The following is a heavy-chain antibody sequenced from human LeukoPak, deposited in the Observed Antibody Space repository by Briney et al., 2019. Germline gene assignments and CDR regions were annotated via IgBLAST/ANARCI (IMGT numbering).Heavy chain of an antibody. V-gene: IGHV1-18*01. D-gene: IGHD3-22*01. J-gene: IGHJ4*02. CDR3: AREAQYYYDSSGYYEIYDY. Sequence: GASVKVSCKASGYTFTIYRISWVRQAPGQGLEWMGWISAYNGNTNYALNLQGRVTMTTDTSTTTAYMELRSLRSDDTAVYYCAREAQYYYDSSGYYEIYDYWGQGTLVTVSS. CDR2: ISAYNGNT. CDR1: GYTFTIYR.